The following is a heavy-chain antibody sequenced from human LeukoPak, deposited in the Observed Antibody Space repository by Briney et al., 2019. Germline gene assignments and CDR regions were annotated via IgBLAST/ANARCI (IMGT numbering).Heavy chain of an antibody. V-gene: IGHV3-23*01. CDR3: AKVRPETYYDFWSGYYFDY. CDR2: ISGSGGST. CDR1: GFTFSSYA. Sequence: SGGSLRLSCAASGFTFSSYAMSWVRQAPGKGLEWVSAISGSGGSTYYADSVKGRFTISRDHSKNTLYLQMNSLRAEDTAVYYCAKVRPETYYDFWSGYYFDYWGQGTLVTVSS. J-gene: IGHJ4*02. D-gene: IGHD3-3*01.